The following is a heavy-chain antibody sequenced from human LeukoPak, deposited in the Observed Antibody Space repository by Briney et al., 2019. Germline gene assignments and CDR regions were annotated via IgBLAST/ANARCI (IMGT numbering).Heavy chain of an antibody. D-gene: IGHD3-10*02. CDR1: GITFSIYS. Sequence: PGGSLRLSCVASGITFSIYSMNWVRQAPGKGLEWVSYISGFSGTINYADSVKGRFTISRDNAKNSLYLQMNSLRAEDTAVYYCAELGITMIGGVWGKGTTVTISS. J-gene: IGHJ6*04. CDR2: ISGFSGTI. CDR3: AELGITMIGGV. V-gene: IGHV3-48*01.